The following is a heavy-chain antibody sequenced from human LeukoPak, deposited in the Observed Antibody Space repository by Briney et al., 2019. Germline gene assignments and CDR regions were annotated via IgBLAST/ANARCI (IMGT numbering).Heavy chain of an antibody. Sequence: GGSLRLSCAASGFTFSSYSMNRVRQAPGKGLEWVSSISSSSSYIYYADSVKGRFTISRDNAKNSLYLQMNSLRAEDTAVYYCARDTYSNYVGGWFDPWGQGTLVTVSS. D-gene: IGHD4-11*01. J-gene: IGHJ5*02. CDR1: GFTFSSYS. CDR2: ISSSSSYI. CDR3: ARDTYSNYVGGWFDP. V-gene: IGHV3-21*01.